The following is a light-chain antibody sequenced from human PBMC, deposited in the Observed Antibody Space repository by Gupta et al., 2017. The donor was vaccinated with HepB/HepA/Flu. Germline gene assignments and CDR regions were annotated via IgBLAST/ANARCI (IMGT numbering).Light chain of an antibody. Sequence: QSALTQPASVSGSPGQSMTISCTGTSSYVGGYNYVSWYQQHPGKAPKLMIYDVSNRPSGVSNRFSGSKTGNTASLTISGLQAENEADYYCSSYTSSSTLVFGGGTKLTVL. CDR1: SSYVGGYNY. CDR3: SSYTSSSTLV. V-gene: IGLV2-14*03. J-gene: IGLJ3*02. CDR2: DVS.